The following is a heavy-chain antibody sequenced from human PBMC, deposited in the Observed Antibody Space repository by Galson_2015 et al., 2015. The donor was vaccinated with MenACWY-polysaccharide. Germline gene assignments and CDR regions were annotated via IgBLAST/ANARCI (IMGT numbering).Heavy chain of an antibody. D-gene: IGHD3-10*01. CDR2: ISYTGRT. J-gene: IGHJ5*02. CDR3: ASEEIRGSSFGWFDP. Sequence: WIRQPPGEGLEWIGFISYTGRTNYNPSLKSRVTISLDTSKNQFSLRLSSVPAADTAVYYCASEEIRGSSFGWFDPWGQGSLVTVSS. V-gene: IGHV4-59*01.